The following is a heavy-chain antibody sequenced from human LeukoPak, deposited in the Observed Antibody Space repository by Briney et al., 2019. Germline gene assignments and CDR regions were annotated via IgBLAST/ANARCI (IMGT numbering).Heavy chain of an antibody. V-gene: IGHV1-18*01. J-gene: IGHJ5*02. D-gene: IGHD2-2*01. CDR2: ISAYNGNT. Sequence: ASVTVSCTASGYTFTSYGISWVRQAPGQGLEWMGWISAYNGNTNYAQTLQGRVTMTTDTSTSTAYMELRSLRSDDTAVYYCARRSSTLYWFDPWGQGTLVTVSS. CDR1: GYTFTSYG. CDR3: ARRSSTLYWFDP.